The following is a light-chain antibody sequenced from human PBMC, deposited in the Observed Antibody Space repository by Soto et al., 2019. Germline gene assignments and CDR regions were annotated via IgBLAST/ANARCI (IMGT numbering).Light chain of an antibody. Sequence: EIVLTQSPGTLSLSPGERATLSCRASQSVSSSYLAWYQQKPGQAPRLLIYGASSRATGIPDRFSGSGSGTDFTLTISRLEPADFAVYYCQQYGNSPFTFGPGTKVDIK. CDR1: QSVSSSY. J-gene: IGKJ3*01. CDR2: GAS. V-gene: IGKV3-20*01. CDR3: QQYGNSPFT.